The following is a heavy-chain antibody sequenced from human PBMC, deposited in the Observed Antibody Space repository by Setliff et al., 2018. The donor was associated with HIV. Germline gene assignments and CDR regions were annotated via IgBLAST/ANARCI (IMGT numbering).Heavy chain of an antibody. V-gene: IGHV3-7*03. CDR3: ARSPPTTFWSGYTYSYYMDV. J-gene: IGHJ6*03. CDR2: IKEDGSEK. CDR1: GFTFRKYW. D-gene: IGHD3-3*01. Sequence: SLRLSCAAYGFTFRKYWMSWVRQAPGKGLEWVANIKEDGSEKFYVDSVKGRFTISRDSAKNSLNLQTSSLRAEDTAVYYCARSPPTTFWSGYTYSYYMDVWGKGTTVTVSS.